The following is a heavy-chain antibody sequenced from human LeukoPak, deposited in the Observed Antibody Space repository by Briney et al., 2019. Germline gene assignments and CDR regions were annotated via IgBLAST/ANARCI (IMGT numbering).Heavy chain of an antibody. V-gene: IGHV3-11*05. D-gene: IGHD3-10*01. J-gene: IGHJ4*02. Sequence: PGGSLRLSCAASGFTFSDYYMSWIRQAPGKGLEWVXYISSSSSYTNYADSVKGRFTISRDNAKNSLYLQMNSLRAEDTAVYYCARVARVRGVITAFDYWGQGTLVTVSS. CDR1: GFTFSDYY. CDR3: ARVARVRGVITAFDY. CDR2: ISSSSSYT.